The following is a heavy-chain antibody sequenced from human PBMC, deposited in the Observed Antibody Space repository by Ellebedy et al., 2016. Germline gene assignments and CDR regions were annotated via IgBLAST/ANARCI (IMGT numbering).Heavy chain of an antibody. CDR3: ARRGYCDGGGCYSTPQIDL. CDR1: GDSFNDYY. J-gene: IGHJ5*02. V-gene: IGHV4-34*01. Sequence: SETLSLTCAVLGDSFNDYYWSWIRQPPGKGLEYIGEINHHGTTNYNPSLESRVTISLDTSRTQFSLKLSSVTAADTSVYFCARRGYCDGGGCYSTPQIDLWGQGTLVTVSS. D-gene: IGHD2-15*01. CDR2: INHHGTT.